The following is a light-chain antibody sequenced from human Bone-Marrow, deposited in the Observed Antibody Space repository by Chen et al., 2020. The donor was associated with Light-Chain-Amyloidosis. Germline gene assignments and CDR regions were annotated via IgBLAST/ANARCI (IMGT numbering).Light chain of an antibody. CDR2: DAS. Sequence: DIQMTQSPPSLSASVGDRVTITCQASQDISNYLNWYQQKPGKAPKLLIYDASNLETGVPSRFIGSGSGTDFTCTLSGLQPEDIATYYCQHHDNLPLTFGRGTKVEI. CDR3: QHHDNLPLT. V-gene: IGKV1-33*01. CDR1: QDISNY. J-gene: IGKJ4*01.